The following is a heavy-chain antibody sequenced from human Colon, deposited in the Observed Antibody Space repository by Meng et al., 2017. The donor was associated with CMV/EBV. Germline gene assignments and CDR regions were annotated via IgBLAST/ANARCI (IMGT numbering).Heavy chain of an antibody. CDR3: ARAKYCSSTSCYIVGPYYFDY. CDR2: INHSGST. Sequence: SETLSLTCAVYGGSFSGYYWSWIRQPPGKGLEWIGEINHSGSTNYNPSLKSRVTISVDTSKNQFSLKLSSVTAADTAVYYCARAKYCSSTSCYIVGPYYFDYWGQGTLVTVSS. CDR1: GGSFSGYY. D-gene: IGHD2-2*02. V-gene: IGHV4-34*01. J-gene: IGHJ4*02.